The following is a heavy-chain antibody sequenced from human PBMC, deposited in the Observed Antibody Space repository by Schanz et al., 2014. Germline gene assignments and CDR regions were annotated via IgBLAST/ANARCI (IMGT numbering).Heavy chain of an antibody. V-gene: IGHV1-2*06. CDR3: ARERGVRGGGVWKVNWFDP. Sequence: QVQLVQSGAEVKKPGASVKVSCKASGYTFTGYYMHWVRQAPGQGLEWMGRINPNSGGTNYAQKFQGRVTMTRDTSISTAYMELSRLRSDDTAVYYCARERGVRGGGVWKVNWFDPWGQGTLVTVSS. D-gene: IGHD3-10*01. CDR1: GYTFTGYY. J-gene: IGHJ5*02. CDR2: INPNSGGT.